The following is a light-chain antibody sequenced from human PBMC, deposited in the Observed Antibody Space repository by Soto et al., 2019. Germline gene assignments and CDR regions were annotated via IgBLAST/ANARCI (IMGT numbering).Light chain of an antibody. CDR1: QSVSSSY. CDR3: QQYGSLLWT. J-gene: IGKJ1*01. V-gene: IGKV3-20*01. Sequence: EIVLTQSPGTLSLSPGERATLSCRASQSVSSSYLAWYQQKSGQAPRLLIYGASSRATGIPDRFSGSGSGTDFTLTISRLEPEDFAVYYCQQYGSLLWTFGQGTKVDIK. CDR2: GAS.